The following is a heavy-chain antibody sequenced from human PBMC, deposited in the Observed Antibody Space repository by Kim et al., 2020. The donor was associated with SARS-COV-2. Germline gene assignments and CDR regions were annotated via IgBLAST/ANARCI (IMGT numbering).Heavy chain of an antibody. J-gene: IGHJ5*02. CDR3: TVGRSYVGDEDQNWFDP. CDR1: GFTFSNAW. V-gene: IGHV3-15*01. D-gene: IGHD3-16*01. Sequence: GGSLRLSCAASGFTFSNAWMSWVRQAPGKGLELVGRIKSKTDGGTTDYAAPVKGRFTISRDDSKNTLYLQMNSLKTEDTAVYYCTVGRSYVGDEDQNWFDPWGQGTLVTVSS. CDR2: IKSKTDGGTT.